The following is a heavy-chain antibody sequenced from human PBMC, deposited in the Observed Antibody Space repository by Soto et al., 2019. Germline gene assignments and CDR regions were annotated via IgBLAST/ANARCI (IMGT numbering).Heavy chain of an antibody. CDR2: IFPSDSDT. Sequence: PGESLKISCRTSVYKFTSSWIAWVCQMPGKGLEWMGIIFPSDSDTRYSPSFQGQVTISADRSTSTVFLQWASLKASDTAVYFCARKDKSGYFNWFDPWGQGTLVTAPQ. CDR3: ARKDKSGYFNWFDP. CDR1: VYKFTSSW. D-gene: IGHD3-22*01. J-gene: IGHJ5*02. V-gene: IGHV5-51*01.